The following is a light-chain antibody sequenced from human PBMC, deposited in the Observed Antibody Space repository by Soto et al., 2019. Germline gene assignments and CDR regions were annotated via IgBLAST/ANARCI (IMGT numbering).Light chain of an antibody. Sequence: EVVMTQSPATVSVSPGEGVTLSCRASQTISNDLAWYQQKPGQAPRLLIYGASTRATGVPARFSGGGSGTEFTPTISSVQSEDFAFYYCKQNNKWPPVTFGGGTKVEIK. J-gene: IGKJ4*01. CDR1: QTISND. CDR3: KQNNKWPPVT. V-gene: IGKV3-15*01. CDR2: GAS.